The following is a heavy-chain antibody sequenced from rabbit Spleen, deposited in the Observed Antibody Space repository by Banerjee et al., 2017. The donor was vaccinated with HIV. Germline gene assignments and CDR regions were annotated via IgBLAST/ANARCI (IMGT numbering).Heavy chain of an antibody. D-gene: IGHD7-1*01. Sequence: QEQLVESGGGLVQPGGSLKLSCTASGFSFSNKAVMCWVRQAPGKGLEWIACINAITGKAVYASWAKGRFTFSKTSSTTVTLQMTSLTAADTATYFCARGAGVYAGYVDSILYYGMDLWGPGTLVTVS. CDR3: ARGAGVYAGYVDSILYYGMDL. J-gene: IGHJ6*01. V-gene: IGHV1S45*01. CDR2: INAITGKA. CDR1: GFSFSNKAV.